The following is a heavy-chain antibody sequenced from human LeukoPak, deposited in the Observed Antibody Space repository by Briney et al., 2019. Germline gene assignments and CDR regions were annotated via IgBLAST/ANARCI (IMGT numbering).Heavy chain of an antibody. V-gene: IGHV4-59*01. CDR1: RGSISGYS. J-gene: IGHJ4*02. CDR2: IYYSGDT. CDR3: AKDLFVVVPAAEVSFDY. D-gene: IGHD2-2*01. Sequence: SETLSLTCTVSRGSISGYSWSWIRQSPGGGLEWIGYIYYSGDTAYNPSLRSRVTLSVDTSKNQFSLQLRSVTTADTAVYYCAKDLFVVVPAAEVSFDYWGQGTLVTVSS.